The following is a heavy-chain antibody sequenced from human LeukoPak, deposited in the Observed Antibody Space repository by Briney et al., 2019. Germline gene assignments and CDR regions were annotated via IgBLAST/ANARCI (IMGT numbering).Heavy chain of an antibody. CDR3: ARELGDYYGSGSYQNWFDP. D-gene: IGHD3-10*01. V-gene: IGHV4-38-2*02. CDR2: IYHSGST. J-gene: IGHJ5*02. CDR1: GYSISSGFY. Sequence: SETLSLTCSVSGYSISSGFYWGWIRQPPGRGLEWIGSIYHSGSTSYNPSLKSRVTISVDTSKNQFSLKLSSVTASDTAVYYCARELGDYYGSGSYQNWFDPWGQGTLVTVSS.